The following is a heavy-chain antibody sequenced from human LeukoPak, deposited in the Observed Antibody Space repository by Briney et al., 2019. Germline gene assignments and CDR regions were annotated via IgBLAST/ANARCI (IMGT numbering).Heavy chain of an antibody. CDR2: INPNSGGT. Sequence: ASVKVSCKASGYTFTGYYMHWVRQAPGQGLEWMGRINPNSGGTSYAQKFQGRVTMTRDTSISTAYMELSRLRSDDTAVYYCARDFCSSTSCYVMGDYWGQGTLVTVSS. CDR1: GYTFTGYY. D-gene: IGHD2-2*01. V-gene: IGHV1-2*06. J-gene: IGHJ4*02. CDR3: ARDFCSSTSCYVMGDY.